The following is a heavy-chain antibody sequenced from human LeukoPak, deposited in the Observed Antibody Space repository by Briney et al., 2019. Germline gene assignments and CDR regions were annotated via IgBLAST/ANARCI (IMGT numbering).Heavy chain of an antibody. Sequence: PSETLSLTCAVYGGSFSGYYWSWIRQPPGKGLEWIGEINHSGSTNYNPSLKSRVTISVDTSKNQFSLKLSSVTAADTAVYYCATPRLRFLEWSHDAFDIWGQGTMVTVSS. V-gene: IGHV4-34*01. CDR3: ATPRLRFLEWSHDAFDI. CDR1: GGSFSGYY. CDR2: INHSGST. J-gene: IGHJ3*02. D-gene: IGHD3-3*01.